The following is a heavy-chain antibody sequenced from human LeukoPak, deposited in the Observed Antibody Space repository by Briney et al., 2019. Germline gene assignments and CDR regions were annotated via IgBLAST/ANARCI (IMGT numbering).Heavy chain of an antibody. CDR2: KNPNSGNS. CDR1: GYTFTNYD. J-gene: IGHJ4*02. V-gene: IGHV1-8*01. CDR3: AREGLDY. Sequence: GASVKVSCKASGYTFTNYDINWVRQATGQGLEWMGYKNPNSGNSAYAQKFQGRVNITTDASITTAYMELSGLRSEDTALYYCAREGLDYWGQGTLVTVSS.